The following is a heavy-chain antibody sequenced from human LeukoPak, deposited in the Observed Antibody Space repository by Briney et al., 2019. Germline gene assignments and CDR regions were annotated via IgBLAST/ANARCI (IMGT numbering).Heavy chain of an antibody. V-gene: IGHV4-4*07. CDR1: GVSISSYY. CDR2: IHTSGST. J-gene: IGHJ4*02. CDR3: ARDWTVRTQWDF. Sequence: SETLSLTCTVSGVSISSYYWTWIRQSAGKGLEWIGRIHTSGSTYYNPSLKSRVSMSVDTSKNQFSLKVSSVTAADTAVYYCARDWTVRTQWDFWGQGTLVTVSP. D-gene: IGHD3/OR15-3a*01.